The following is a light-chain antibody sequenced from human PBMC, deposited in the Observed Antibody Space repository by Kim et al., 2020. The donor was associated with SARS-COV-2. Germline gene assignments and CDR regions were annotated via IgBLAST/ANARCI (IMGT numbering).Light chain of an antibody. CDR1: SSDVGAYNY. CDR2: HVS. J-gene: IGLJ2*01. Sequence: GQSITLSCTGTSSDVGAYNYVSWYQQHPGKAPKLMIYHVSNRPSGVSDRFSGSKSGNTASLTISGLQAEDEAAYYCTSYTTSSTVVFGGGTQLTVL. CDR3: TSYTTSSTVV. V-gene: IGLV2-14*03.